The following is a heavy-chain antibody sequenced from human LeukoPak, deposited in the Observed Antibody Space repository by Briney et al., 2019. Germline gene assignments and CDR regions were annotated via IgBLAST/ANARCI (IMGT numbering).Heavy chain of an antibody. V-gene: IGHV4-39*01. J-gene: IGHJ4*02. D-gene: IGHD5-24*01. Sequence: SGTLSLTCTVSGGSISSSSYYWGWIRHPPGKGLEWIGRIYYSGSTYYNPSLKSRVTISVDTSKYPFSLKLSSVTAADTAVYYCARGEIATISFDYWGQGTLVTVSS. CDR2: IYYSGST. CDR1: GGSISSSSYY. CDR3: ARGEIATISFDY.